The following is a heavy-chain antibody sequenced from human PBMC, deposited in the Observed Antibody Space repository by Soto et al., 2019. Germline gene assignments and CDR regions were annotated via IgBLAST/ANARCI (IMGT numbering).Heavy chain of an antibody. D-gene: IGHD6-19*01. Sequence: VQLVESGGGVVQPGRSLRLSCAASGFTFSDYAMHWVRQAPGKGLEWVAVVSHDGRNTHYADSVKARFTISRDSSKNTVSLEMTSLRAEDTAVYYCAKGVRQWLVTSDFNYWGQGALVTVSS. CDR2: VSHDGRNT. CDR1: GFTFSDYA. V-gene: IGHV3-30*18. J-gene: IGHJ4*02. CDR3: AKGVRQWLVTSDFNY.